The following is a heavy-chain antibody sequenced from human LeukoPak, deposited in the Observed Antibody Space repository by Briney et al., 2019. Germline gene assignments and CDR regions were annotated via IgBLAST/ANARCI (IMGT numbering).Heavy chain of an antibody. J-gene: IGHJ4*02. CDR2: IYTSGST. V-gene: IGHV4-61*02. CDR1: GGSISSGSYY. Sequence: SETLSLTCTVPGGSISSGSYYWSWIRQPAGKGLEWIGRIYTSGSTNYNPSLKSRVTISVDTSKNQFSLKLSSVTAADTAVYYCARGGERYCSSTSCSLDYWGQGTLVTVSS. CDR3: ARGGERYCSSTSCSLDY. D-gene: IGHD2-2*01.